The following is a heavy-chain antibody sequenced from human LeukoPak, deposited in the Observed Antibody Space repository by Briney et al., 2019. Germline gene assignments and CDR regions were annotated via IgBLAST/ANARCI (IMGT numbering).Heavy chain of an antibody. CDR2: ISSSSSTI. CDR3: ARGDYDILTGYSTSIDY. V-gene: IGHV3-48*01. CDR1: GFTFSSYS. Sequence: GGSLRLSCAASGFTFSSYSMNWVRQAPGKGLEWVSYISSSSSTIYYADSVKGRFTISRDNAKNPLYLQMNSLRAEDTAVYYCARGDYDILTGYSTSIDYWGQGTLVTVSS. J-gene: IGHJ4*02. D-gene: IGHD3-9*01.